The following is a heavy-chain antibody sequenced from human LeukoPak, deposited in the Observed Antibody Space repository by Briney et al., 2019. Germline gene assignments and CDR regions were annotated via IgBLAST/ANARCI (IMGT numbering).Heavy chain of an antibody. D-gene: IGHD3-3*01. CDR2: INHSGST. CDR1: GGSFSGYY. V-gene: IGHV4-34*01. CDR3: ARVFGYYDFWSGYYTHFDY. J-gene: IGHJ4*02. Sequence: PSETLSLTCAVYGGSFSGYYWSWIRQPPGKGLEWIGEINHSGSTSYNPSLKSRVTISVDTSKNQFSLKLSSVTAADTAVYYCARVFGYYDFWSGYYTHFDYWGQGTLVNVSS.